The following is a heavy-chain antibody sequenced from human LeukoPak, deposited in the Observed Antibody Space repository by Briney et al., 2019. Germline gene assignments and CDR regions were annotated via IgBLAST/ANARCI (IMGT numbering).Heavy chain of an antibody. CDR2: INSSGGTI. Sequence: GASLRLSCAASGFTFSDYYMSWVRQAPGQGLEWVSYINSSGGTIYYADSVKGRFTISRDNAKNSLYLQMNSLRPEDTAMYYCARDRTLDSDGYPKFSYWGQGTLVTVSS. V-gene: IGHV3-11*04. CDR3: ARDRTLDSDGYPKFSY. J-gene: IGHJ4*02. CDR1: GFTFSDYY. D-gene: IGHD5-18*01.